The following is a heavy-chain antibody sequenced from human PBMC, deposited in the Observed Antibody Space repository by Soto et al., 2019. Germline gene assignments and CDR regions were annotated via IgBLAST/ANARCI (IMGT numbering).Heavy chain of an antibody. CDR1: GFTFGDYA. D-gene: IGHD3-3*01. V-gene: IGHV3-49*03. Sequence: LRLSCTASGFTFGDYAMSWFRQAPGKGLEWVGFIRSKAYGGTTEYAASVKGRFTISRDDSKSIAYLQMNSLKTEDTAVYYCTRADYDFWSGYDYYYYGMDVWGQGTTVTVSS. J-gene: IGHJ6*02. CDR3: TRADYDFWSGYDYYYYGMDV. CDR2: IRSKAYGGTT.